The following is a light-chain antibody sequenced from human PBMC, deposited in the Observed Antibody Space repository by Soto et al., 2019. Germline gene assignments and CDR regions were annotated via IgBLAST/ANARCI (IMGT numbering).Light chain of an antibody. Sequence: ELVLTQSPATLSLSPGESATLSCRASQSVGTSLAWYQQKPGQPPRLLIYDASSRATGIQARFSGSGSGTVFTLTIRRLEPEDFAVYYCKQYGSSGTFGGGTKVDIK. CDR2: DAS. CDR1: QSVGTS. J-gene: IGKJ4*02. V-gene: IGKV3-11*01. CDR3: KQYGSSGT.